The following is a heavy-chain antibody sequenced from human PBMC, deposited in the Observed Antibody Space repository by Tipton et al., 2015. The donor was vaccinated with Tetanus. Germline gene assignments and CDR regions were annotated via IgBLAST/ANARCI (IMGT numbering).Heavy chain of an antibody. CDR3: ARSPLAAGVEPFYLGH. J-gene: IGHJ4*02. CDR1: GGSIFSYY. CDR2: VYHRGFT. V-gene: IGHV4-59*01. D-gene: IGHD6-13*01. Sequence: TLSLTFTVSGGSIFSYYWSWIRQPPGKGLEWIGFVYHRGFTKYNSSLKSRVSISVDTSRNQFSLKVTSLTSADTAMYYCARSPLAAGVEPFYLGHWGQGTLVTVSS.